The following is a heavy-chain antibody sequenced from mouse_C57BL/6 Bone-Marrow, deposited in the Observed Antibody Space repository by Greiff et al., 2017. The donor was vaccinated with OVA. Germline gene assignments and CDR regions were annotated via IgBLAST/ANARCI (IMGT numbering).Heavy chain of an antibody. CDR2: IDPENGDT. V-gene: IGHV14-4*01. J-gene: IGHJ4*01. CDR3: TTPSYYGSSHYAMDY. Sequence: EVMLVESGAELVRPGASVKLSCTASGFNIKDDYMHWVKQRPEQGLEWIGWIDPENGDTEYASKFQGKATITADTSSNTAYLQLSSLTSEDTAVYYCTTPSYYGSSHYAMDYWGQGTSVTVSS. D-gene: IGHD1-1*01. CDR1: GFNIKDDY.